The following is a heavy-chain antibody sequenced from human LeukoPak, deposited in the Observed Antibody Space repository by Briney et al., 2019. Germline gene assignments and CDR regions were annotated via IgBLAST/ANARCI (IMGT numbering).Heavy chain of an antibody. Sequence: GGSLRLSCAASGFTFSSYWMSWVRQAPGKGLEWVTNIKQDGSEKHYVDSVKGRFTISRDNAKNSLYLQMNSLRGEDTAVYYCARDPRTLPDWGQGTLVTVSS. D-gene: IGHD3-16*01. CDR1: GFTFSSYW. CDR3: ARDPRTLPD. V-gene: IGHV3-7*03. CDR2: IKQDGSEK. J-gene: IGHJ4*02.